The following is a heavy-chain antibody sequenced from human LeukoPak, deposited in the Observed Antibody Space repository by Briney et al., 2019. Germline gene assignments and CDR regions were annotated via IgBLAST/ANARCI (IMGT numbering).Heavy chain of an antibody. D-gene: IGHD3-10*01. CDR1: GDSISSGAYY. J-gene: IGHJ5*01. Sequence: SETLSLTCTVSGDSISSGAYYWSWIRQPAGKGREWIGRVYSNGNTNYKPSLKSRVTISLDTSKRQFSLQLTSVTAADTAMYYCARDSVSWFGFDSWGQGTLVTVSS. CDR3: ARDSVSWFGFDS. V-gene: IGHV4-61*02. CDR2: VYSNGNT.